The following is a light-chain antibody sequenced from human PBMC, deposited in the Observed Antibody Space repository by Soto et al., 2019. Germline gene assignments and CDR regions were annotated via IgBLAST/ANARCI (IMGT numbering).Light chain of an antibody. V-gene: IGLV2-23*02. Sequence: QSALTQAASVSGSPGQSITISCTGTSSDVGSYNLVSWYQQHPGKAPKLMIYEVSKRPSGLSNRCSGSKSGNTASLTISGLQAEDEADYYCCSYAGSRTPLIFGTGTKLTLL. J-gene: IGLJ1*01. CDR3: CSYAGSRTPLI. CDR2: EVS. CDR1: SSDVGSYNL.